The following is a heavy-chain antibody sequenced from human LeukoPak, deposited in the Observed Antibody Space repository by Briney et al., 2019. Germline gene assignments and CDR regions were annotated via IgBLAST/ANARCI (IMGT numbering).Heavy chain of an antibody. Sequence: ASVKVSCKASGHTFTGYYMHWVRQAPGQGLEWMGWINPNSGGTNYAQKFQGRVTMTRDTSISTAYMELSRLRSDDTAVYYCARPRWSGSYRFDYWGQGTLVTVSS. CDR3: ARPRWSGSYRFDY. J-gene: IGHJ4*02. CDR2: INPNSGGT. CDR1: GHTFTGYY. V-gene: IGHV1-2*02. D-gene: IGHD1-26*01.